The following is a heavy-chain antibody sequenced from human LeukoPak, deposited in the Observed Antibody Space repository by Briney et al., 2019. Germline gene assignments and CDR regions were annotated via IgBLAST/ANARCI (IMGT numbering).Heavy chain of an antibody. Sequence: GGSLRLSCAASAFSLNAYNMNWVRQAPGKGLEWVSYISSSSSTIYYADSVKGRFTISRDNAKNSLYLQMNSLRAEDTAVYYCARDVFIVVVPAAMDVWGKGTTVTVSS. CDR2: ISSSSSTI. V-gene: IGHV3-48*01. J-gene: IGHJ6*04. D-gene: IGHD2-2*01. CDR1: AFSLNAYN. CDR3: ARDVFIVVVPAAMDV.